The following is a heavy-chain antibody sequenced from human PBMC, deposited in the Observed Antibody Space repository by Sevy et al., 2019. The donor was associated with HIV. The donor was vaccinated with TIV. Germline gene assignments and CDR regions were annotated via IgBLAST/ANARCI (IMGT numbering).Heavy chain of an antibody. Sequence: GGSLRLSCAASGFTFSSYWMHWVRQAPGKGLVWVSRINSDGSGTSYADSVKGRFTISRDNAKNTLYLQMNSLRAEDTTVYYCARDFWSAQRGMDVWGQGTTVTVSS. CDR3: ARDFWSAQRGMDV. CDR2: INSDGSGT. CDR1: GFTFSSYW. D-gene: IGHD3-3*01. J-gene: IGHJ6*02. V-gene: IGHV3-74*01.